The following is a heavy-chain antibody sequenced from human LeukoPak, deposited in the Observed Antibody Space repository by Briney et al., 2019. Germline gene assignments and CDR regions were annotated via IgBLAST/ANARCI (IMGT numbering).Heavy chain of an antibody. J-gene: IGHJ3*02. CDR2: IYSNGNT. D-gene: IGHD5-18*01. CDR3: ARGHVGGYTYGGPFDI. Sequence: PSETLSLTCTVSGDSIRSSSYYWGWIRQPPGKGLEWIGQIYSNGNTYDNPSLKSRVTISIETSKNQFSLKLTSVTVADTAVYYCARGHVGGYTYGGPFDIWGQGTVDTVSS. V-gene: IGHV4-39*07. CDR1: GDSIRSSSYY.